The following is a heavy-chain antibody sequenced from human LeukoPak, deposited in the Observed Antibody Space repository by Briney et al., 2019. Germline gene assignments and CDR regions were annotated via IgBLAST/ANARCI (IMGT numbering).Heavy chain of an antibody. J-gene: IGHJ5*02. CDR3: ARHPNRWDIWFDP. Sequence: SETLSLTCTVSGGSISSSSYYWGWIRQPPGKGLEWIGSIYYSGSTYYNPSLKSRVTISVDTSKNQFSLKLSSVTAADTAVYYCARHPNRWDIWFDPWGQGTLVTVSS. D-gene: IGHD2/OR15-2a*01. CDR2: IYYSGST. CDR1: GGSISSSSYY. V-gene: IGHV4-39*01.